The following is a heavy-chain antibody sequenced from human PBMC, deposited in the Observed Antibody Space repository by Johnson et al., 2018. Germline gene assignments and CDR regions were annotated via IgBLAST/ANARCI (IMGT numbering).Heavy chain of an antibody. J-gene: IGHJ4*02. D-gene: IGHD1-26*01. Sequence: VQLVQSGGGLVQPGGSLRLSCAASGFTFSSYAMTWVRQAPGKGLEWVSGINSGGSTYYGDSVKGRFTISRDNSKNTLYLQRNSLRTEETDVYYCAKETAIVGSTKGYFYYWGQGTLVTVSS. V-gene: IGHV3-23*04. CDR1: GFTFSSYA. CDR2: INSGGST. CDR3: AKETAIVGSTKGYFYY.